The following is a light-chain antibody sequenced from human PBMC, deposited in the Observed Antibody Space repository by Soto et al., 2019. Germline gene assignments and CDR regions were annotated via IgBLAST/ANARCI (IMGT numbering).Light chain of an antibody. CDR3: SSYTSSSTRV. CDR2: DVS. V-gene: IGLV2-14*01. J-gene: IGLJ3*02. CDR1: SSDVGGYNY. Sequence: QSVLTQPASVSGSPGQSITISCTGTSSDVGGYNYVSWYQQHPGKAPKLMIYDVSNRPSGVSNRVSGSKSGNTASQTISGLQAEDEADYYCSSYTSSSTRVFGVGTKLTVL.